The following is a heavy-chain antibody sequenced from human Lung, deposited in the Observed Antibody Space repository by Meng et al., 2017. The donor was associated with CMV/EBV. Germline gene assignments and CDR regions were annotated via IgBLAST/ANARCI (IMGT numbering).Heavy chain of an antibody. CDR1: GYTFTSYG. J-gene: IGHJ5*02. D-gene: IGHD3-3*01. CDR3: ARGIVYDFWGVTQGWFDP. Sequence: ASVKVSXKASGYTFTSYGISWVRQAPGQGLEWMGWISAYTGNTNYAQKLQGRVTMTTDTSTSTAYMELWSLRSDATAVYYCARGIVYDFWGVTQGWFDPWGQGTXVTVAS. CDR2: ISAYTGNT. V-gene: IGHV1-18*01.